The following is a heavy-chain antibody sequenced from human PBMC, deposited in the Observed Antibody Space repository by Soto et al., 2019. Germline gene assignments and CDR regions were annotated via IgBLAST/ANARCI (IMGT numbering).Heavy chain of an antibody. CDR2: ISGSGGST. CDR3: AKDKVLRYFDWLFGGMDV. V-gene: IGHV3-23*01. D-gene: IGHD3-9*01. Sequence: PGGSLRLSCAASGFTFSSYAMSWVRQAPGKGLEWVSAISGSGGSTYYADSVKVRFTISRDNSKNTLYLQMNSLRAEDTAVYYCAKDKVLRYFDWLFGGMDVWGQGTTVTVSS. CDR1: GFTFSSYA. J-gene: IGHJ6*02.